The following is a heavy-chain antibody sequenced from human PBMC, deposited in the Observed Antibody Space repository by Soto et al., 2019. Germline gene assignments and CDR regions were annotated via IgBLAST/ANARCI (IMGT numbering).Heavy chain of an antibody. CDR3: ARGARGLYYMDV. Sequence: EVQLVESGGGLVQPGGSLRLSCAASGFTFKSYWMHWVRQAPGKGLVWVSRINGDGSSTNYADSVKGRFTVSRDNAKNTVYLQMNSLRGEDTAVYYCARGARGLYYMDVWGKGTTVTVSS. CDR1: GFTFKSYW. V-gene: IGHV3-74*01. CDR2: INGDGSST. J-gene: IGHJ6*03.